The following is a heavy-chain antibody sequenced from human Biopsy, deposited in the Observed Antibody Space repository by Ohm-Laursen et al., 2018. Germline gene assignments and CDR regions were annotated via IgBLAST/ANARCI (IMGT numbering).Heavy chain of an antibody. CDR1: GDSVSSGSFY. CDR2: IYYSGSI. D-gene: IGHD2-2*02. J-gene: IGHJ6*02. CDR3: ASMPAAIHEPNYSYYGMHV. Sequence: SETLSLTCTVSGDSVSSGSFYWSWIRQPPGKGLEWIGYIYYSGSINYNPSLKSRVTISLDTSKNQFSLKLSSVTAADTAVYYCASMPAAIHEPNYSYYGMHVWGQGTTVTVSS. V-gene: IGHV4-61*01.